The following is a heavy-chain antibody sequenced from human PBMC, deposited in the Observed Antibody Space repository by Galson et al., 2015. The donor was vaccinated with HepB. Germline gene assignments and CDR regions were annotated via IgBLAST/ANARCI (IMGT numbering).Heavy chain of an antibody. CDR1: GFTFSSYT. CDR2: ISSSSGYS. J-gene: IGHJ3*02. CDR3: ARRSYYDSGAFDI. V-gene: IGHV3-21*03. Sequence: SLRLSCAASGFTFSSYTVNWVRQPPGKGLEWVSSISSSSGYSHSADSVKGRFTISRDNAKNSLYLQMDSLRAGDTAVYYCARRSYYDSGAFDIWGQGTMVTVSS. D-gene: IGHD3-3*01.